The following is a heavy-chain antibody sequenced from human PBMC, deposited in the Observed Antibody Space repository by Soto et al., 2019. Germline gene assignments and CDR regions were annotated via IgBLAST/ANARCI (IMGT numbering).Heavy chain of an antibody. D-gene: IGHD6-13*01. Sequence: QVQLQESGPGLVKPSQTLSLTCTVSGGSIVSGSYYWSWIRQHPGKGLEWIGYIYYSGTTYYNPSLKSRIPISVATSKNQFSLKLSSVTAADTAVYYCARAATGPLDVWGQGTTVTVSS. CDR1: GGSIVSGSYY. J-gene: IGHJ6*02. CDR2: IYYSGTT. V-gene: IGHV4-31*03. CDR3: ARAATGPLDV.